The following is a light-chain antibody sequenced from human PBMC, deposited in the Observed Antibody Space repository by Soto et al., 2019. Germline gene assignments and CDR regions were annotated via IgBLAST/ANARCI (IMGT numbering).Light chain of an antibody. J-gene: IGKJ1*01. CDR3: QHSHSVPGT. V-gene: IGKV1-39*01. Sequence: DIQVTQSPSSLSASVGDRVTFSCRAGQSIGSYLNSSQQKPGKAPKLLIYAASTLKSGLPSRLSGSGSEKDFIQSSSSVQPEHSETYYCQHSHSVPGTFGQGTKVDI. CDR1: QSIGSY. CDR2: AAS.